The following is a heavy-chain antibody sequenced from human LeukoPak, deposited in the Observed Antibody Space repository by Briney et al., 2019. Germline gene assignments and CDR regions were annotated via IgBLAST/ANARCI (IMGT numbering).Heavy chain of an antibody. Sequence: ASVKVSCKASGYTFTTYEIYWVRQATGQGLEWVGWMSPNSGNTVYAQKFQGRVTITRNISISTVYLELSSLRSEDTAVYYCARNFGGLGYWGQGALVTVSS. D-gene: IGHD3-16*01. CDR1: GYTFTTYE. V-gene: IGHV1-8*03. CDR2: MSPNSGNT. J-gene: IGHJ4*02. CDR3: ARNFGGLGY.